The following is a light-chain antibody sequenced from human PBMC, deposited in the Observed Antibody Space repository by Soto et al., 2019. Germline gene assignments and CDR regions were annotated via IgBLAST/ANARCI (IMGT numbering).Light chain of an antibody. CDR1: QNIRNW. CDR2: DVS. V-gene: IGKV1-5*01. Sequence: DIEMTQSPSTLSASVGQRVTITCRASQNIRNWLAWYQQKSGKAPRLLIYDVSNLASGVPSRFSGSGSGTEFTLTITGLQPDDFATFYCQQYSSYPVTFGGGTKVDIK. J-gene: IGKJ4*01. CDR3: QQYSSYPVT.